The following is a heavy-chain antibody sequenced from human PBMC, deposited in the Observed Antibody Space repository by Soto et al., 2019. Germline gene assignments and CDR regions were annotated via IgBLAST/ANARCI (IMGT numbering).Heavy chain of an antibody. V-gene: IGHV3-23*01. Sequence: EVQLLESGGGLVQPGGSLRLSCAASGFTFSSYAMSWVRQAPGKGLEWVSAISGSGGSTYYADSVKGRFTISRVNSKNTLYLQMNSLRAEDTAVYYCALDYDYIWGSYPVGPVDYWGQGTLVTVSS. CDR3: ALDYDYIWGSYPVGPVDY. J-gene: IGHJ4*02. CDR1: GFTFSSYA. D-gene: IGHD3-16*02. CDR2: ISGSGGST.